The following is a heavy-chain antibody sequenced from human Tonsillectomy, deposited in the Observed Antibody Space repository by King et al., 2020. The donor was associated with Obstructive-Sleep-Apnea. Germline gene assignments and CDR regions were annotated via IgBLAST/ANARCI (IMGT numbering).Heavy chain of an antibody. V-gene: IGHV3-21*01. CDR1: GFTFSGYN. CDR3: ARELITGEGSQYAFDI. CDR2: ISSSSYL. D-gene: IGHD1-20*01. Sequence: VQLVESGGGLVKPGGSLRLSCAASGFTFSGYNMNWVRQAPGKGLEWVSSISSSSYLYYADSLKGRFTVSRDNAKNSLYLQMDSLRPEDTAVYYCARELITGEGSQYAFDIWGQGTMVTVSS. J-gene: IGHJ3*02.